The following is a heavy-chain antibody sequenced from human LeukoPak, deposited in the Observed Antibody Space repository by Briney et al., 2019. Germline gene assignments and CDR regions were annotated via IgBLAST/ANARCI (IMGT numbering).Heavy chain of an antibody. CDR2: INPNSGDT. CDR3: STSGSYSPKFDY. V-gene: IGHV1-2*02. J-gene: IGHJ4*02. CDR1: AYTFIGYF. D-gene: IGHD3-10*01. Sequence: ASVKDSCKASAYTFIGYFIHCVRQAPGQGLEWLGWINPNSGDTKYSRKYQGRVTKTREPSIRPAYMEVNRPGCDEPAVYYLSTSGSYSPKFDYWAQGTSVTVS.